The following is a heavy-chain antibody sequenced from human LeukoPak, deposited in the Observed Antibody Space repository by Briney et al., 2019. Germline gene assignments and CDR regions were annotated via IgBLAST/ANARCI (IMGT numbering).Heavy chain of an antibody. CDR1: GGTISSHR. CDR2: IYYSGST. J-gene: IGHJ6*03. Sequence: SETLSLTCTVSGGTISSHRWSWIRQPPGKGLEGIGYIYYSGSTNYNPSLNSQVTISVDTSKNQFSLKLSSVTAADTAVYYCARGVVTTVSYYMDVWGKGTTVTVSS. CDR3: ARGVVTTVSYYMDV. V-gene: IGHV4-59*11. D-gene: IGHD4-11*01.